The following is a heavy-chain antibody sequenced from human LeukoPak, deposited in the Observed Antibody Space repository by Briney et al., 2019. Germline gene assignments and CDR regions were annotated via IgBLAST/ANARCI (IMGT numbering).Heavy chain of an antibody. J-gene: IGHJ6*03. D-gene: IGHD6-13*01. Sequence: GGSLRLSCAASGFSFSSYRMNWVRQAPGKGLEWVSSVSNSGDYIHYADSVKGRFTISRDNSKNSLYLQMNSLRAEDTAVYYCARAVSQQQLVPAKYYYYYYMDVWGKGTTVTVSS. CDR2: VSNSGDYI. CDR1: GFSFSSYR. V-gene: IGHV3-21*06. CDR3: ARAVSQQQLVPAKYYYYYYMDV.